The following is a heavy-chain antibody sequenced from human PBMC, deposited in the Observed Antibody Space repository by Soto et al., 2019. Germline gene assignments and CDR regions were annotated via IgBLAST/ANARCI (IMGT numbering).Heavy chain of an antibody. V-gene: IGHV4-59*08. J-gene: IGHJ6*03. CDR2: IYYSGST. CDR1: GGSISSYY. Sequence: SETLSLTCTVSGGSISSYYWSWIRQPPGKGLEWIGYIYYSGSTNYNPSLKSRVTISVDTSKNQFSLKLGSVTAADTAVYYCARRIAVAGRDYYYYYMDVWGKGTTVTVSS. CDR3: ARRIAVAGRDYYYYYMDV. D-gene: IGHD6-19*01.